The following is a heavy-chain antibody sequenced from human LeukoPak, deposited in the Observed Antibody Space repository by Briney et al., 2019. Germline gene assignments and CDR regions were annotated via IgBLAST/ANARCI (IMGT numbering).Heavy chain of an antibody. Sequence: TSETLSLTCAVYGGSFSGYYWSWIRQPPGKGLEWIGEINHSGSTNYNPSLKSRVTISVDTSKNQFSLKLSSVTAAATAVYYCARGRFSGYGSGSYRYYFDYWGQGTLVTVSS. D-gene: IGHD3-10*01. CDR1: GGSFSGYY. J-gene: IGHJ4*02. CDR2: INHSGST. V-gene: IGHV4-34*01. CDR3: ARGRFSGYGSGSYRYYFDY.